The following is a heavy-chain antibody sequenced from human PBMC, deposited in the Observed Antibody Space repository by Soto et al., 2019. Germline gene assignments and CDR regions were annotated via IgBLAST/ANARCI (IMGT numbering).Heavy chain of an antibody. Sequence: SETLSLTCAVYGGSFSGYYWSWIRQPPGKGLEWIGEINHSGSTNYNPSLKSRVTISVDTSKNQFSLKLSSVTAADTAVYYCARLRYYYGSGSSIPWGQGTLVTVSS. CDR3: ARLRYYYGSGSSIP. CDR1: GGSFSGYY. V-gene: IGHV4-34*01. J-gene: IGHJ5*02. CDR2: INHSGST. D-gene: IGHD3-10*01.